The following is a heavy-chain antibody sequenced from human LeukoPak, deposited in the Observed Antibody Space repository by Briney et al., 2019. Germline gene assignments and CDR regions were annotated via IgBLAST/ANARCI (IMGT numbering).Heavy chain of an antibody. Sequence: GGSLRLSCAASGFTFSSYGMHWVRQAPGKGLEWVAFIRYDGSNKYYADSVKGRFTISRDNSKNTLYLQMNSLRAQDTAVYYCTKDLRLITFGGVREYWVQGTLVTVSS. CDR1: GFTFSSYG. D-gene: IGHD3-16*01. V-gene: IGHV3-30*02. CDR2: IRYDGSNK. J-gene: IGHJ4*02. CDR3: TKDLRLITFGGVREY.